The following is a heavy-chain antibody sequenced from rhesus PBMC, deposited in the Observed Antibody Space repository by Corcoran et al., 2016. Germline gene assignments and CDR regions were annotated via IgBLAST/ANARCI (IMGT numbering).Heavy chain of an antibody. CDR1: GGSISSNY. CDR2: IEGRSGRT. V-gene: IGHV4-160*01. Sequence: QVQLQESGPGLVKPSATLSLTCAVSGGSISSNYWSWIRQPPGKGLEGFGRIEGRSGRTDSNPSLKSRVTISTDTSKNQFSLKLSSVTAADTAVYYCARETGVITQPFDYWGQGVLVTVSS. CDR3: ARETGVITQPFDY. J-gene: IGHJ4*01. D-gene: IGHD3-22*01.